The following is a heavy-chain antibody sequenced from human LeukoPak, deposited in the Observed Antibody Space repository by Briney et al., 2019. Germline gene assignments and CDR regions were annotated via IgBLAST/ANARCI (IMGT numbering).Heavy chain of an antibody. CDR3: AREILEPGKTHEY. Sequence: GGSLRLSCAPSGFTFSAYWMHWVRHVPGKGLVWVSRINNDGTATFFGDSVKGRFTISRDNAKNTLYLQMDSLRAEDTAMYYCAREILEPGKTHEYWGQGTLVTVSS. D-gene: IGHD1-1*01. V-gene: IGHV3-74*01. J-gene: IGHJ4*02. CDR2: INNDGTAT. CDR1: GFTFSAYW.